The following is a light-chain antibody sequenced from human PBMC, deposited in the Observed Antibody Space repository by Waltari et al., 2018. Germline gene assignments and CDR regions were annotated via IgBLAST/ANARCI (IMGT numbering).Light chain of an antibody. CDR1: SPVVGTYTL. CDR2: EDN. CDR3: CSYAGSWV. J-gene: IGLJ3*02. Sequence: QSALTPPASVSGSRGQSITISCTGTSPVVGTYTLVSWYPQHPGKAPKLMIYEDNNRPSGVSSRFSGSRSGNTASLTISGLQPEDEADYYCCSYAGSWVFGGWTKLTVL. V-gene: IGLV2-23*01.